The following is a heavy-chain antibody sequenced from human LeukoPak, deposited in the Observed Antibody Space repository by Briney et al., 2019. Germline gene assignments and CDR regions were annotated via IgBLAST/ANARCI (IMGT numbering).Heavy chain of an antibody. V-gene: IGHV4-34*01. J-gene: IGHJ6*03. D-gene: IGHD1-26*01. CDR2: INHSGST. CDR1: GGSFSGYY. CDR3: ARHGVGATPDYYYMDV. Sequence: SETLSLTCAVYGGSFSGYYWSWIRQPPGKGLEWIGEINHSGSTYYNPSLKSRVTISVDTSKNQFSLKLSSVTAADTAVHYCARHGVGATPDYYYMDVWGKGTTVTVSS.